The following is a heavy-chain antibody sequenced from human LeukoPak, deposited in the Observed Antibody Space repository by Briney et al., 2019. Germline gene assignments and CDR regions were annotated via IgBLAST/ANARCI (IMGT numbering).Heavy chain of an antibody. Sequence: GGSLRLSCAASGFTFSSYGMHWVRQAPGKGLEWVAFIRYDGSNKYYADSVKGRFTISRDNSKNTLYLQMNSLRAEDTAVYYCAKSGATNYYYYYMDVWGKGTTVTISS. CDR3: AKSGATNYYYYYMDV. J-gene: IGHJ6*03. CDR1: GFTFSSYG. D-gene: IGHD1-26*01. CDR2: IRYDGSNK. V-gene: IGHV3-30*02.